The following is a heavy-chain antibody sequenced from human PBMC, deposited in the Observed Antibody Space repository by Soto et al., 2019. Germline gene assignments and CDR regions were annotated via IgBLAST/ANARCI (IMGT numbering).Heavy chain of an antibody. Sequence: PGGSLRLSCAASGFTFSSYAMGWVRQAPGKGLKWVSAISGSGGSTYYADSVKGRFTISRDNSKNTLYLQMNSLRAEDTAVYYCAKSSGTIFGVVMPRYRDCWGKGTTVTVAS. D-gene: IGHD3-3*01. CDR1: GFTFSSYA. CDR3: AKSSGTIFGVVMPRYRDC. V-gene: IGHV3-23*01. J-gene: IGHJ6*03. CDR2: ISGSGGST.